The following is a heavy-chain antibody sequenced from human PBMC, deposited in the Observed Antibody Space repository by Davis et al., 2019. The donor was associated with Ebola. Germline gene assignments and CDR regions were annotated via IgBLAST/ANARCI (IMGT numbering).Heavy chain of an antibody. V-gene: IGHV5-51*01. J-gene: IGHJ4*02. CDR2: IYPRDSDT. D-gene: IGHD6-19*01. Sequence: GESLKISCKGSSYTFTNFWIGWVRQMAGKGSEWMGIIYPRDSDTRYGPSFEGQVTMSVDKSINTAYLQWSSLKASDTAMYYCATLVHNSSGTWCQGTLVTVSP. CDR1: SYTFTNFW. CDR3: ATLVHNSSGT.